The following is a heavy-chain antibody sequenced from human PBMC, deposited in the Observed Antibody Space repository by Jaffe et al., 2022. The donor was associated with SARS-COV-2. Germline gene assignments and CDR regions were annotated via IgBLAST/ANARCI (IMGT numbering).Heavy chain of an antibody. CDR2: INHSGNT. V-gene: IGHV4-34*01. CDR3: ARVPYGPGQYSYYYYMDV. D-gene: IGHD3-10*01. CDR1: GGSFSGYY. J-gene: IGHJ6*03. Sequence: QVQLQQWGAGLLKPSETLSLTCAVYGGSFSGYYWSWIRQPPGKGLEWIGEINHSGNTNYNPSLKSRVTISVDTSKNQFSLKLSSVTAADRAVYYCARVPYGPGQYSYYYYMDVWGKGTTVTVSS.